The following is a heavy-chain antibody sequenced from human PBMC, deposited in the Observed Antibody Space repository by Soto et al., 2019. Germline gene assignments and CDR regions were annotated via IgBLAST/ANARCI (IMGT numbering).Heavy chain of an antibody. CDR1: GYSFTSFD. D-gene: IGHD4-17*01. CDR2: MNPNSGDT. J-gene: IGHJ4*02. CDR3: TRVSFNVNLRGPFDS. Sequence: QVQLVQSGAEVKKPGASVRVSCKGSGYSFTSFDVHWVRQAPGQGLEWMGWMNPNSGDTVYAQHLQGTVTMTSDTSKRTAYRERSSLKSEETAVYYCTRVSFNVNLRGPFDSWGQGTLISVSS. V-gene: IGHV1-8*01.